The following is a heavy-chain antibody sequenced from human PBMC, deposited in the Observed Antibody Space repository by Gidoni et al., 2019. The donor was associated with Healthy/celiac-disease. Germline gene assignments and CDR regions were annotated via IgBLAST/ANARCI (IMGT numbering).Heavy chain of an antibody. V-gene: IGHV1-18*01. Sequence: QVQLVQPGAEVQKPGASVKVSCKAPGYTFTSYGISWVRQAPGQGLEWMGWISAYNGNTNYAQKLQGRVTMTTDTSTSTAYMELRSLRSDDTAVYYCARGSGHMIVVVILDYWGQGTLVTVSS. J-gene: IGHJ4*02. CDR2: ISAYNGNT. CDR1: GYTFTSYG. D-gene: IGHD3-22*01. CDR3: ARGSGHMIVVVILDY.